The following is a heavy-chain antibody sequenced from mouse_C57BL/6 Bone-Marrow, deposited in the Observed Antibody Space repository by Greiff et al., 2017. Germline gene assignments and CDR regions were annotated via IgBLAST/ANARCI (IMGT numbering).Heavy chain of an antibody. Sequence: EVQLVESGAELVRPGASVKLSCTASGFNIKDDYMHWVKQRPEQGLEWIGWLDPENGDTEYASKFQGKATITADTSSNTAYLQLSSLTAEDAAVYYCTTYGYSAWFAYWGQGTLVTVSA. CDR3: TTYGYSAWFAY. CDR2: LDPENGDT. D-gene: IGHD2-2*01. V-gene: IGHV14-4*01. CDR1: GFNIKDDY. J-gene: IGHJ3*01.